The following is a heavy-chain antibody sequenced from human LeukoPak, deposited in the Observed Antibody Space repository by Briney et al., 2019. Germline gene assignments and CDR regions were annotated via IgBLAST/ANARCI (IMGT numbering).Heavy chain of an antibody. CDR2: IRYDGSNK. J-gene: IGHJ4*02. D-gene: IGHD3-10*01. V-gene: IGHV3-30*02. Sequence: GGSLRLSCAASGFTFSSYGMHWVRQAPGKGLEWVAFIRYDGSNKYYADSVKGRFTISRDNSKKTLYLQMNSLRAEDTAVYYCAKDPNYEYYPGPLNYWGQGTLVTVSS. CDR3: AKDPNYEYYPGPLNY. CDR1: GFTFSSYG.